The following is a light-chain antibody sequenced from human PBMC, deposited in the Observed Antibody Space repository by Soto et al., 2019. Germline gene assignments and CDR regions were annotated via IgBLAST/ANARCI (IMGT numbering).Light chain of an antibody. CDR3: QQYGSSPPYT. CDR1: QSVSNNY. Sequence: EVVLTQSPCTLSLSPGERATLSCRASQSVSNNYFAWYQQKPGQAPRLLIFGSSDRATGIPDRFSGSGSGTDFTLTISRLEPEDFAVYYCQQYGSSPPYTFGQGTKLEIK. V-gene: IGKV3-20*01. J-gene: IGKJ2*01. CDR2: GSS.